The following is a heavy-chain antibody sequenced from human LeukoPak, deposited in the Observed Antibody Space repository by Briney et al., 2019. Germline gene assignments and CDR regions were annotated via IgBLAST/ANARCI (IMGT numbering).Heavy chain of an antibody. CDR1: GFTFSAYS. D-gene: IGHD2-21*02. CDR2: IDDNAYTP. J-gene: IGHJ3*01. V-gene: IGHV3-64*02. CDR3: ARVGDNNAFDV. Sequence: GASLRLSCAASGFTFSAYSMHWVRQAPGKGLEFVSAIDDNAYTPFYADSVQGRCSISRDNSKSTLYLQLGSLRAEDSAVYFCARVGDNNAFDVWGQGTLVTVSS.